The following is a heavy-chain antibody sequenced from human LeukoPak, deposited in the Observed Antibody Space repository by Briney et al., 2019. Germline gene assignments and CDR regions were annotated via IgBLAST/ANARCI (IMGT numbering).Heavy chain of an antibody. Sequence: GESLKISCKGSGYNFTSYWIGWVRPMPGKGLEWMGIIYPGDSDTRYSPSFQGQVTISADKSISTAYLQWSSLKASDTAMYYCARNVGYGSGSLVFDPWGQGTLVTVSS. V-gene: IGHV5-51*01. CDR3: ARNVGYGSGSLVFDP. CDR2: IYPGDSDT. D-gene: IGHD3-10*01. CDR1: GYNFTSYW. J-gene: IGHJ5*02.